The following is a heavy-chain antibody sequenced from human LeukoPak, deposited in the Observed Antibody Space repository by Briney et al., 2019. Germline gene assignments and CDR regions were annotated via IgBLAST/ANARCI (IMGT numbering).Heavy chain of an antibody. J-gene: IGHJ6*02. D-gene: IGHD3-10*01. CDR1: GLTFSSYW. Sequence: GGSLSLSCGASGLTFSSYWMNWARQAPGKGLEWVASINHNGNVNYYVDSVKGRFPISRDHATNSPYLPTSNLRAEDPPVSVCATGGGLDVWGQGATVTVSS. CDR3: ATGGGLDV. V-gene: IGHV3-7*03. CDR2: INHNGNVN.